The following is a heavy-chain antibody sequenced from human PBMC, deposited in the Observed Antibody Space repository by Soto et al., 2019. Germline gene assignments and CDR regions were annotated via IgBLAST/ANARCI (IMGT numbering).Heavy chain of an antibody. J-gene: IGHJ6*02. V-gene: IGHV6-1*01. D-gene: IGHD6-6*01. CDR3: ARAKEYTSSSGMDV. CDR1: GDSVSSDTAA. Sequence: SQTLSLTCAISGDSVSSDTAAWNWIRQSPSRGLEWLGRTYYRSRWYNDYAVSVKSRITLNPDTSKNQFSLQLNSLTPEDTAVYYCARAKEYTSSSGMDVWGQGITV. CDR2: TYYRSRWYN.